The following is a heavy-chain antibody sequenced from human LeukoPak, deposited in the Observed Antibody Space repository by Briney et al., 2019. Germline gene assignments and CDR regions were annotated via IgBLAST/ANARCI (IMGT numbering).Heavy chain of an antibody. J-gene: IGHJ4*02. Sequence: GEALKISCNGAGYSFTSYWIGWVRQMPGKGLEWMGIIYPGGSDTRYRPSFQGRVTISADKSISTAYLQWSSLKASDTAMYYCARRGYSYGYRGFDYWGQGTLVTVSS. CDR3: ARRGYSYGYRGFDY. CDR2: IYPGGSDT. V-gene: IGHV5-51*01. D-gene: IGHD5-18*01. CDR1: GYSFTSYW.